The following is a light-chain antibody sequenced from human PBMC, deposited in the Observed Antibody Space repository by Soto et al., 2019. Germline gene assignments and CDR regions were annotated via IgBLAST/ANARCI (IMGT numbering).Light chain of an antibody. CDR1: QNISND. V-gene: IGKV1-17*01. CDR3: LQYNNCPLT. CDR2: AAS. Sequence: DILMTQSPSSLSASPGDRVTITCRASQNISNDLAWYQQKPGKAPKRLIYAASTLPTGIPARFSGSGSGTEFTLTITSLQSEDFAAYYCLQYNNCPLTFGGGTRVEIK. J-gene: IGKJ4*01.